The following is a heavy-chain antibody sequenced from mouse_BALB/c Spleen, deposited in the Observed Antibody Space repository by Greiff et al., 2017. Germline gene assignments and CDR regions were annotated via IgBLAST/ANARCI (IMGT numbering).Heavy chain of an antibody. CDR1: GFTFSSYA. CDR3: ARGGATVVDYWYFDV. D-gene: IGHD1-1*01. Sequence: EVMLVESGGGLVKPGGSLKLSCAASGFTFSSYAMSWVRQTPEKRLEWVASISSGGSTYYPDSVKGRFTISRDNARNILYLQMSSLRSEDTAMYYCARGGATVVDYWYFDVWGAGTTVTVSS. CDR2: ISSGGST. V-gene: IGHV5-6-5*01. J-gene: IGHJ1*01.